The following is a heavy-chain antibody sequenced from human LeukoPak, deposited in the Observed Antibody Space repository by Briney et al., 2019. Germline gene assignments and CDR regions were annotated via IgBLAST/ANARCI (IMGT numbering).Heavy chain of an antibody. CDR3: AKTYYSSGSYYHFEY. V-gene: IGHV3-23*01. CDR1: GFTFNNYA. D-gene: IGHD3-10*01. Sequence: PGGSLRLSCAASGFTFNNYAMTWVRQAPGKGLEWVSTISDSGGSTYNADSVKGRFTISGDNSKNTLYLQMISLRVEDTAVYYCAKTYYSSGSYYHFEYWGQGTQVTVSS. CDR2: ISDSGGST. J-gene: IGHJ4*02.